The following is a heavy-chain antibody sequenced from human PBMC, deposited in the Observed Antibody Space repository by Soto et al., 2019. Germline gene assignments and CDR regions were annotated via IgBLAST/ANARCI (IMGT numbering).Heavy chain of an antibody. CDR1: GYTFTSYG. CDR2: ISAYNGNT. V-gene: IGHV1-18*01. CDR3: ARIPTAIAARRRNWFDP. Sequence: ASVKVSCKASGYTFTSYGISWVRQAPGQGLEWMGWISAYNGNTNYAQKLQGRVTMTTDTSTSTAYMELRSLRSDDTAVYYCARIPTAIAARRRNWFDPWGQGTLVTAPQ. J-gene: IGHJ5*02. D-gene: IGHD6-6*01.